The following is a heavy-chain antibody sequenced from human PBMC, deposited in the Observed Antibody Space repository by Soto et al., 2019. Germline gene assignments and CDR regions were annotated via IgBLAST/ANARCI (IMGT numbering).Heavy chain of an antibody. CDR3: VSYLQHYFDY. CDR2: MVYDGSNK. Sequence: QVQLVESGGGVVQPGRSLRLSCAASGFTFSSYVMHWVRQAPGKGLEWVAVMVYDGSNKYYADSVKGRFTISTDNSKNKLYTQMNSQINEDTAVDYCVSYLQHYFDYWGQGTLVTVSS. V-gene: IGHV3-33*01. CDR1: GFTFSSYV. D-gene: IGHD3-16*02. J-gene: IGHJ4*02.